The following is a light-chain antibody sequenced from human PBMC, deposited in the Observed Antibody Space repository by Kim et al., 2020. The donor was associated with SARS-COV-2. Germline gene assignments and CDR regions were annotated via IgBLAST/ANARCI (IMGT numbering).Light chain of an antibody. CDR1: QGISND. J-gene: IGKJ1*01. CDR3: QKYNGAPWT. V-gene: IGKV1-27*01. Sequence: ASVGDELTNTCRASQGISNDLAWYQQKPGKVPKPLIFAASALQSGVPSRFSGSGSGTDFTLTISSLQPEDVATYYCQKYNGAPWTFGQGTKVDIK. CDR2: AAS.